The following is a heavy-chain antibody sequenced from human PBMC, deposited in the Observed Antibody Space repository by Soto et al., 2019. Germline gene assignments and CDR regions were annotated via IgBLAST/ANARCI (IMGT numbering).Heavy chain of an antibody. Sequence: PSETLSLTCTVSGGSISSYYWSWIRQPPGKGLEWIGYIYYSGSTNYNPSLKSRVTISVDTSKNQFSLKLSSVTAADTAVYYCARGDSGYEKDYYFDYWGQGTLVTVSS. J-gene: IGHJ4*02. V-gene: IGHV4-59*01. CDR3: ARGDSGYEKDYYFDY. CDR2: IYYSGST. D-gene: IGHD5-12*01. CDR1: GGSISSYY.